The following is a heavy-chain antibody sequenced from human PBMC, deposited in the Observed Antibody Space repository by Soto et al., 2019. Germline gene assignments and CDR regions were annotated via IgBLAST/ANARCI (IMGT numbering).Heavy chain of an antibody. Sequence: PSENLPLTCTVSGGSITTGGYYWSWIRQHPGKGLEWIGYIYYTGTTYYNPSLKSRVTISLDPSKNHFSLKLSSVTAADTAMYYCSFFNWNSNSYGMDFWGQAPSVTGSS. CDR2: IYYTGTT. V-gene: IGHV4-31*03. CDR1: GGSITTGGYY. J-gene: IGHJ6*02. D-gene: IGHD1-7*01. CDR3: SFFNWNSNSYGMDF.